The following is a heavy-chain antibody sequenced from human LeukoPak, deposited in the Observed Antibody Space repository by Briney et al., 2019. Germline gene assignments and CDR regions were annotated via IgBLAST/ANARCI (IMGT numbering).Heavy chain of an antibody. Sequence: SETLSLTCAVYGGSFSGYYWSWIRQPPGKGLEWIGEINHSGSTNYNPSLKSRVTISVDTSNNKFSLKLSYVTAADTAVYYCATHTGWLQFDYWGQGTLVTVSS. D-gene: IGHD5-24*01. V-gene: IGHV4-34*01. J-gene: IGHJ4*02. CDR2: INHSGST. CDR1: GGSFSGYY. CDR3: ATHTGWLQFDY.